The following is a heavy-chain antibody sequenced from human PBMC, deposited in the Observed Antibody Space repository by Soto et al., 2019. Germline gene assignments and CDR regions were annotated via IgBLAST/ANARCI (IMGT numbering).Heavy chain of an antibody. J-gene: IGHJ4*02. CDR1: GFTFSGSA. D-gene: IGHD2-2*02. CDR3: TRGVPAAIRDY. CDR2: IRSKANSYAT. Sequence: GGSLRLSCAASGFTFSGSAMHWVRQASGKGLEWVGRIRSKANSYATAYAASVKGRFTISRDDSKNTAYLQMNSLKTEDTAVYYCTRGVPAAIRDYWGQGTLVTVSS. V-gene: IGHV3-73*01.